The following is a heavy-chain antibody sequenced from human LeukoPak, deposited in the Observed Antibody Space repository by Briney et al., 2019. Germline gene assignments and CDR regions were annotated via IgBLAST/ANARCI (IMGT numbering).Heavy chain of an antibody. Sequence: ASVKVSCKASGYTFTGYYMHWVRQAPGQGLEWMGWINPNSGGTNYAQKFQGRVTMTRDTSISTAYMELSRLRSDDTAVYYCARDRYSGSYAWVFDYWGQGTLVTVSS. CDR3: ARDRYSGSYAWVFDY. CDR1: GYTFTGYY. CDR2: INPNSGGT. V-gene: IGHV1-2*02. J-gene: IGHJ4*02. D-gene: IGHD1-26*01.